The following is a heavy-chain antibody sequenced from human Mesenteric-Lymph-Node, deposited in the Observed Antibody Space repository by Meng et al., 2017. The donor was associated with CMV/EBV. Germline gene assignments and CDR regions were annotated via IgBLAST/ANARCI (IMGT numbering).Heavy chain of an antibody. D-gene: IGHD2-2*02. CDR3: ARDISVVVPAPIGY. CDR2: IVPILDKT. Sequence: SGDTFSTYALSWVRQAPGQGLEWMGRIVPILDKTNYAQTFQGRVTITADKSTSTAYLELSGLRSDDTAVYYCARDISVVVPAPIGYWGQGTLVTVSS. V-gene: IGHV1-69*04. J-gene: IGHJ4*02. CDR1: GDTFSTYA.